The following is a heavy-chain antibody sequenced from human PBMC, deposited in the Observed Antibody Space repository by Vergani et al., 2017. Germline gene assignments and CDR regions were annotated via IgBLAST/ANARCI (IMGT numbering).Heavy chain of an antibody. V-gene: IGHV3-30-3*01. D-gene: IGHD6-19*01. J-gene: IGHJ6*02. Sequence: VQLVESGGGLVQPGGSLRLSCAASGFTFSSYAMHWVRQAPGKGLEWVAVISYDGSNKYYADSVKGRFTISRDNSKNTLYLQMNSLRAEDTAVYYCARDAGPGLGYYYGMDVWGQGTTVTVSS. CDR1: GFTFSSYA. CDR2: ISYDGSNK. CDR3: ARDAGPGLGYYYGMDV.